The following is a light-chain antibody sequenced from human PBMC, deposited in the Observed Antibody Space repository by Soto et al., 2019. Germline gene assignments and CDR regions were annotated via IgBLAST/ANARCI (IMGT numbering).Light chain of an antibody. Sequence: DIQMTQSPSTLSASVGDRVTITCRASQSITTWLAWYQQKPGKAPKLLIYRAYILEIGVPSRFSGSGSGTEFTLTLRSLQPDDFATYYCQHYTTYSGTFGPGTKLDIK. CDR2: RAY. V-gene: IGKV1-5*03. J-gene: IGKJ3*01. CDR3: QHYTTYSGT. CDR1: QSITTW.